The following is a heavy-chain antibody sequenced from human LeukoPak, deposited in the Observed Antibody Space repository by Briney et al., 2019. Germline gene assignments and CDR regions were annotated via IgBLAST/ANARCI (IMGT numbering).Heavy chain of an antibody. J-gene: IGHJ3*01. CDR2: ISFDGSNK. Sequence: GGSLRLSCAASGFNFSSYGVHWVRQAPGKGLEWVAVISFDGSNKYYADSVKGRFTISRDNLKNTLYLQMNSLRAEDTAVYYCAKGYSSGYYSDAFDVWGQGTMVTVSS. CDR3: AKGYSSGYYSDAFDV. D-gene: IGHD3-22*01. V-gene: IGHV3-30*18. CDR1: GFNFSSYG.